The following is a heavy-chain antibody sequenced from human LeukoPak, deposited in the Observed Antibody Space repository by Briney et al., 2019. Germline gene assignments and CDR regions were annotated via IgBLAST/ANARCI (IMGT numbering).Heavy chain of an antibody. D-gene: IGHD3-22*01. CDR1: GGSISSYY. J-gene: IGHJ3*02. CDR2: IYYSGST. CDR3: ARGLWVTMIGGDAFDI. Sequence: PSETLSLTCTVSGGSISSYYWSWIRQPPGKGLEWIGYIYYSGSTNYNPSLKSRVTISVDTSKNQFSLKLSFVTAADTAVYYCARGLWVTMIGGDAFDIWGQGTMVTVSS. V-gene: IGHV4-59*01.